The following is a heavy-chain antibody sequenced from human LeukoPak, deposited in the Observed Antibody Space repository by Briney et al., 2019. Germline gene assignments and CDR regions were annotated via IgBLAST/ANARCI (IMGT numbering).Heavy chain of an antibody. V-gene: IGHV3-30*02. CDR2: IWHDGTKI. CDR3: AKDHVTWGNRYFDH. CDR1: GFTFSTYG. D-gene: IGHD3-16*01. Sequence: GGSLRLSCAASGFTFSTYGMHWVRQAPGKGLEWVAFIWHDGTKIYYADSVQGRFTISRDNSKNTLYLEMNSLSGEDTALYYCAKDHVTWGNRYFDHWGQGHLGTVSS. J-gene: IGHJ4*02.